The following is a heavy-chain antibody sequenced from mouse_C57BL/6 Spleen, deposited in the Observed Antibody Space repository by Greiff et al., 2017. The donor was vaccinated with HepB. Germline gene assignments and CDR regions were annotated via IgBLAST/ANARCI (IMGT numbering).Heavy chain of an antibody. Sequence: VQGVESGAELAKPGASVKLSCKASGYTFTSYWMHWVKQRPGQGLEWIGYINPSSGYTKYNQKFKDKATLTADKSSSTAYMQLSSLTYEDSAVYYCARYDYDPGYFDYWGQGTTLTVSS. J-gene: IGHJ2*01. V-gene: IGHV1-7*01. CDR3: ARYDYDPGYFDY. CDR2: INPSSGYT. CDR1: GYTFTSYW. D-gene: IGHD2-4*01.